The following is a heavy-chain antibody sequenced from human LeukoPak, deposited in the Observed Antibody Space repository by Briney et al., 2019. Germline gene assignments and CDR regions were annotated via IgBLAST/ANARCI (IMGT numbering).Heavy chain of an antibody. Sequence: SETLSLTCTVSGASIRRGDYQWTWIRQHPGKGLEWIGYIYYTGSTVYNPSLKSRLAMSVDTSKNQFSLKLSSVTAADTAIYYCARLTWTVTTFLDSWGQGTLVTVSS. V-gene: IGHV4-31*03. CDR3: ARLTWTVTTFLDS. D-gene: IGHD4-17*01. CDR2: IYYTGST. J-gene: IGHJ4*02. CDR1: GASIRRGDYQ.